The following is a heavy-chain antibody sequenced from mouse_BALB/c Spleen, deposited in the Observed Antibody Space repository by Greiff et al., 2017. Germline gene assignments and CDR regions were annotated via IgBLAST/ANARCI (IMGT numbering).Heavy chain of an antibody. J-gene: IGHJ3*01. D-gene: IGHD2-10*02. CDR2: IYPSDSYT. V-gene: IGHV1-69*02. CDR3: TREYGNYRFAY. CDR1: GYTFTSYW. Sequence: QVQLQQPGAELVRPGASVKLSCKASGYTFTSYWINWVKQRPGQGLEWIGNIYPSDSYTNYNQKFKDKATLTVDKSSSTAYMQLSSPTSEDSAVYYCTREYGNYRFAYWGQGTLVTVSA.